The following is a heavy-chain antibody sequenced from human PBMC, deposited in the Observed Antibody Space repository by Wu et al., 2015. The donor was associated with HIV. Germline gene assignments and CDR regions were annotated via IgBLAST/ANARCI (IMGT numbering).Heavy chain of an antibody. CDR2: IIPTFGTP. CDR1: GGTFNSYA. J-gene: IGHJ3*01. D-gene: IGHD3-10*02. Sequence: QVQLVQSGTEVKKPGSSVKVSCKASGGTFNSYAISWVRQAPGQGLEWMGGIIPTFGTPNYAQKFQGRVTINTDESTSTAYMELRRLRSEDTAVYYCAREMFGFGKGGTWGFWISWGQGTMVTVSS. V-gene: IGHV1-69*05. CDR3: AREMFGFGKGGTWGFWIS.